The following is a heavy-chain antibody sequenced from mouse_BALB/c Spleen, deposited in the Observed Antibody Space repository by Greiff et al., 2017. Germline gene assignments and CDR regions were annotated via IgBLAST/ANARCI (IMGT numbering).Heavy chain of an antibody. CDR3: ARSAGNYVGFAY. D-gene: IGHD2-1*01. J-gene: IGHJ3*01. Sequence: VKLMESGAELVRPGTSVKVSCKASGYAFTNYLIEWVKQRPGQGLEWIGVINPGSGGTNYNEKFKGKATLTADKSSSTAYMQLSSLTSDDSAVYFCARSAGNYVGFAYWGQGTLVTVSA. CDR1: GYAFTNYL. V-gene: IGHV1-54*01. CDR2: INPGSGGT.